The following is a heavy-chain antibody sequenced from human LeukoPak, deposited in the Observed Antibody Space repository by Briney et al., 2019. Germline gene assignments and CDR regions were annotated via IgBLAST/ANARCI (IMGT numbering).Heavy chain of an antibody. CDR2: ITGSGGVT. CDR1: GFNFSDYA. Sequence: GGSLRLSCAASGFNFSDYAMAWVRQAPGKGLEWVSVITGSGGVTHYAGSVKGRFTISRDNSKNTLYLQMNNLRVEDTARYYCAKDGLYYDGSTHIYYFDYWGQGTLVAVSS. V-gene: IGHV3-23*01. J-gene: IGHJ4*02. CDR3: AKDGLYYDGSTHIYYFDY. D-gene: IGHD3-22*01.